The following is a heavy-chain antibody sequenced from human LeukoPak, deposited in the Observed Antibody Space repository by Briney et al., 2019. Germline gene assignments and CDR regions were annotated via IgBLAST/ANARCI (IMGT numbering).Heavy chain of an antibody. J-gene: IGHJ4*02. Sequence: PSETLSLTCAVYGGSFSGYYWSWIRQPPGKGLEWIGEINHSGSTNYNPSLKSRVTISVDTSKNQFSLKPRSVTAADTAVYYCASSFGSENYSGYDGFDYWGQGTLVTVSS. CDR2: INHSGST. D-gene: IGHD5-12*01. V-gene: IGHV4-34*01. CDR1: GGSFSGYY. CDR3: ASSFGSENYSGYDGFDY.